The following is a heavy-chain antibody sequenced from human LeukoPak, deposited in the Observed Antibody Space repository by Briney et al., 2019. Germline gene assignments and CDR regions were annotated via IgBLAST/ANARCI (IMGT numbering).Heavy chain of an antibody. CDR3: ARDGYCSSTSCYTNYYYMDV. Sequence: GGSLRLSCAASGFTFSSYAMHWVRQAPGKGLEYVSAISSNGGSTYYANSVKGRFTISRDNSKNTLYLQMGSLRAEDMAVYYCARDGYCSSTSCYTNYYYMDVWGKGTTVTVSS. CDR1: GFTFSSYA. V-gene: IGHV3-64*01. CDR2: ISSNGGST. J-gene: IGHJ6*03. D-gene: IGHD2-2*02.